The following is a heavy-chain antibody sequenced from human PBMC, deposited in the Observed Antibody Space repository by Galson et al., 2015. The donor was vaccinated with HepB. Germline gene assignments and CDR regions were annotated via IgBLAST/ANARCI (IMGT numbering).Heavy chain of an antibody. Sequence: SVKVSCKASGYTFTSYGISWVRQAPGQGLEWMGWISAYNGNTNYAQKLQGRVTMTTDTSTSTAYMELRSLRSDDTAVYYCARAGGAIFGVVSEGDNWFDPWGQGTLVTVSS. D-gene: IGHD3-3*01. CDR1: GYTFTSYG. CDR3: ARAGGAIFGVVSEGDNWFDP. J-gene: IGHJ5*02. V-gene: IGHV1-18*01. CDR2: ISAYNGNT.